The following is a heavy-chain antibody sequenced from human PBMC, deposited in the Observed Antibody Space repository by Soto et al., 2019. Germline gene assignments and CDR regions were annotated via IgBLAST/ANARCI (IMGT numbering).Heavy chain of an antibody. J-gene: IGHJ4*02. V-gene: IGHV2-5*02. CDR2: IYWDDDK. CDR3: AHSVVSGLGYYFDL. Sequence: QITLKESGPTLVKPTQTLTLTCTSSGFSLSSTRVAVGWIRQPPGKALEWLAPIYWDDDKRYSPVLKSRRTITKDPSKNPVVLTMTNMDPVDTATYYCAHSVVSGLGYYFDLWGQGNLVNVSS. CDR1: GFSLSSTRVA. D-gene: IGHD6-19*01.